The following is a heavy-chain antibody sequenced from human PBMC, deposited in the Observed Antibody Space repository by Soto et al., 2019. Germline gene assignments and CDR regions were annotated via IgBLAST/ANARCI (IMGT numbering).Heavy chain of an antibody. Sequence: QITLKESGPTLVKPTQPLTLTCTFSGFSLSTSGVGVGWIRQPRGKAMEWLALIYWNDDKRYTTSLTIRLTNTKNTSNIQVVLTMTNMDPVDTATDYCSHRHRIKVGEHSFDHWGQGTLVTVSS. J-gene: IGHJ4*02. CDR3: SHRHRIKVGEHSFDH. V-gene: IGHV2-5*01. CDR2: IYWNDDK. CDR1: GFSLSTSGVG. D-gene: IGHD2-2*01.